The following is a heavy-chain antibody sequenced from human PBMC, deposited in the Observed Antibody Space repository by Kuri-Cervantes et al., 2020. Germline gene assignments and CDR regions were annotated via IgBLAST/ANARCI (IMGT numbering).Heavy chain of an antibody. CDR3: ARDDIRWLRPHPQYYYYGMDV. J-gene: IGHJ6*02. D-gene: IGHD5-12*01. CDR2: IYYSGST. CDR1: GGSISSSSYY. V-gene: IGHV4-39*02. Sequence: SETLSLTCTVSGGSISSSSYYWGWIRQPPGKGLEWIGSIYYSGSTYYNPSLKSRVTISVDTSKNQFSLKLSSVTAADTAVYYCARDDIRWLRPHPQYYYYGMDVWGQGTTVTVSS.